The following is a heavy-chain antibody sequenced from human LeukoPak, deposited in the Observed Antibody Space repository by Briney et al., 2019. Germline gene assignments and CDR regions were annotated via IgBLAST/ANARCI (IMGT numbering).Heavy chain of an antibody. Sequence: PRRSLRLSCTASGFSFSGHWMHWARQLPGKGLVWVSRISPTGSTTSYADSVKGRFTVSRDNAKNTLYLQVNNLRAEDTAVYYCARGPNSNWSGLDFWGQGTLLTVSS. CDR3: ARGPNSNWSGLDF. J-gene: IGHJ4*02. V-gene: IGHV3-74*01. CDR1: GFSFSGHW. CDR2: ISPTGSTT. D-gene: IGHD6-6*01.